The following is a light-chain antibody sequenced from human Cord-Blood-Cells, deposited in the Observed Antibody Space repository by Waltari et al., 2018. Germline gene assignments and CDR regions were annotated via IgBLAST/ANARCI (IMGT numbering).Light chain of an antibody. J-gene: IGLJ3*02. V-gene: IGLV1-47*01. CDR3: AAWDDSLSGRV. CDR2: RNN. Sequence: QSVLTQPPSASGTPGQRVTIHCSGSSSNIGSNYVYCYQQLPGTAPKLLIYRNNQRPSGVPDRFSGSKSGTSASLAISGLRSEDEADYYCAAWDDSLSGRVFGGGTKLTVL. CDR1: SSNIGSNY.